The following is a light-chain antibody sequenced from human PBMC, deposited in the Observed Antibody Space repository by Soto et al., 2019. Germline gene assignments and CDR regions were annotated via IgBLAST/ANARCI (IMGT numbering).Light chain of an antibody. Sequence: TQSPDTLSLSPGGRSTRSFRASQSVSIYLAWYQEKPGQGPRLLIYDASNRATGITARFSGRGSGTDFTVTISSLEPEDFAVYYCQQRNNWPWPFGQGTKVDIK. CDR1: QSVSIY. CDR2: DAS. J-gene: IGKJ1*01. V-gene: IGKV3-11*01. CDR3: QQRNNWPWP.